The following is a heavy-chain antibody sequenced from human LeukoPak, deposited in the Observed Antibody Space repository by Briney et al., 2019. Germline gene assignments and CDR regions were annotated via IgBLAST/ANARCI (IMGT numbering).Heavy chain of an antibody. CDR3: ARHSYSSGWYDY. CDR1: GGSVSGYY. CDR2: IYYSGST. J-gene: IGHJ4*02. Sequence: SETLSLTCTVSGGSVSGYYWSWIRQPPGKGLEWIGSIYYSGSTYYNPSLKSRVTIYEDTSKNQFSLKLSSVTAADTAVYYCARHSYSSGWYDYWGQGTLVTVSS. V-gene: IGHV4-59*05. D-gene: IGHD6-19*01.